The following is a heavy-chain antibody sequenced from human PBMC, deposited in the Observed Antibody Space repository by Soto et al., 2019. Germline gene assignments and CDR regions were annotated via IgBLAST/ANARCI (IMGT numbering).Heavy chain of an antibody. V-gene: IGHV1-46*01. Sequence: QVHLVQSGAEVKKPGASVTFPCKASGYTFSNYYMHWVRQAPGQGLEWVGIINPSGGGTTYAQNFQGRVTMTRDTSTSTVYMELNSLRSGDTAVYYCASGPKLTDFGDRGYYGMDVWGHGTTVTVSS. CDR1: GYTFSNYY. D-gene: IGHD4-17*01. CDR3: ASGPKLTDFGDRGYYGMDV. CDR2: INPSGGGT. J-gene: IGHJ6*02.